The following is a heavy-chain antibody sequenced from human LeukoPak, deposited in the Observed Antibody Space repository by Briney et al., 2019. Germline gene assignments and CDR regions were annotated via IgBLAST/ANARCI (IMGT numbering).Heavy chain of an antibody. J-gene: IGHJ3*02. D-gene: IGHD6-6*01. CDR1: GFTFSNYW. CDR3: ARVYSSSSGKNVFDI. Sequence: PGGSLRLSCAASGFTFSNYWMSWVRQAPGKGLEWVANIKQDGSETDYVDSVKGRFTISRDNAKNSLCLQVNSLRAEDTAVYYCARVYSSSSGKNVFDIWGQGTMVTVSS. CDR2: IKQDGSET. V-gene: IGHV3-7*03.